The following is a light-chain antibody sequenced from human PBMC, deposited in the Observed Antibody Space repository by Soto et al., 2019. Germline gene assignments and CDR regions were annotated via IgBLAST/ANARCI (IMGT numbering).Light chain of an antibody. Sequence: QSALTQPRSVSGSPGQSVTISCTGTSSDIGGYNYVSWYQQHPGKAPKLMIYTVTKRPSGVPDRFSGSKSDNTASLTISGLQADDEADHYCCSYAGSSSYVFGTGIKLTVL. CDR1: SSDIGGYNY. J-gene: IGLJ1*01. V-gene: IGLV2-11*01. CDR3: CSYAGSSSYV. CDR2: TVT.